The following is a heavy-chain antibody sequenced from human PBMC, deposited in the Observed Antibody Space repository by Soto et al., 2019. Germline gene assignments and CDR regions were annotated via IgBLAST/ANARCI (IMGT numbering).Heavy chain of an antibody. V-gene: IGHV1-69*13. D-gene: IGHD6-13*01. CDR1: GGTFSSYA. CDR3: ASHQQLIPALYYYYYGMDV. Sequence: SVKVSCKAPGGTFSSYAISWVRQAPGQGLEWMGGIIPIFGTANYAQKFQGRVTITADESTSTAYMELSSLRSEDTAVYYCASHQQLIPALYYYYYGMDVWGQGTTVTVSS. J-gene: IGHJ6*02. CDR2: IIPIFGTA.